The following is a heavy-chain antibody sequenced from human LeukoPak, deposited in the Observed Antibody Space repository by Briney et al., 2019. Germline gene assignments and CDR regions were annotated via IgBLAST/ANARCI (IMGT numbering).Heavy chain of an antibody. D-gene: IGHD2-2*02. V-gene: IGHV2-5*01. CDR3: AHSGTSIVVVPAAILFDY. CDR2: IYWNGDK. J-gene: IGHJ4*02. CDR1: GFSLSTSGVG. Sequence: QSGPTLVNPTQTLTLTCTFSGFSLSTSGVGVGWIRQPPGKALEWLALIYWNGDKRYSPSLKRRLTITNDTSKNQVVRTMTNMDPVDTATYYCAHSGTSIVVVPAAILFDYWGQGTLVTVSS.